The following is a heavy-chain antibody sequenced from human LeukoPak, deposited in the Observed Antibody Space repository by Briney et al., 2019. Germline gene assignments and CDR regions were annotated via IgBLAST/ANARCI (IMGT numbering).Heavy chain of an antibody. V-gene: IGHV4-4*08. CDR2: SYDSWRM. CDR1: GDSISRES. CDR3: ARRIQLWSYWHFDL. J-gene: IGHJ2*01. D-gene: IGHD1-1*01. Sequence: PSETLSLTCTVSGDSISRESWSWIRQAPGKGLECIGYSYDSWRMNYNPSLQSRVTISLDTSKNRLSLQLNSVTAPDTAVYYCARRIQLWSYWHFDLWGRGTLVTVTS.